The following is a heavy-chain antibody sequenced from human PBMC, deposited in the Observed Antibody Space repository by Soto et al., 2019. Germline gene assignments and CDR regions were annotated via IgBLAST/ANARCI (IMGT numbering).Heavy chain of an antibody. CDR2: IYHTGSA. V-gene: IGHV4-59*08. J-gene: IGHJ3*02. D-gene: IGHD2-21*02. Sequence: SETLSLTCTVSGGSINNYYLSWIRQPPGEGLEWIAYIYHTGSANYNPSLQSRVTISIDTAKNQFSLKMTSVTAAETAVYYCARRGLVTLPHAFDIWGQGTMVTVS. CDR3: ARRGLVTLPHAFDI. CDR1: GGSINNYY.